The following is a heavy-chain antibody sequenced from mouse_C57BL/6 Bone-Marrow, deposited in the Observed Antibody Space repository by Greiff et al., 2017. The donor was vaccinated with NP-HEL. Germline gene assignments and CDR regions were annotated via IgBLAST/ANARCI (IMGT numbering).Heavy chain of an antibody. V-gene: IGHV1-81*01. CDR1: GYTFTSYG. J-gene: IGHJ3*01. CDR2: IYPRSGNT. CDR3: ARTVYYGNPWFAY. Sequence: QVQLKQSGAELARPGASVKLSCKASGYTFTSYGISWVKQRTGQGLEWIGEIYPRSGNTYYTEKFKGKATLTADKSSSTAYMELRSLTSEDSAVYFCARTVYYGNPWFAYWGQGTLVTVSA. D-gene: IGHD2-1*01.